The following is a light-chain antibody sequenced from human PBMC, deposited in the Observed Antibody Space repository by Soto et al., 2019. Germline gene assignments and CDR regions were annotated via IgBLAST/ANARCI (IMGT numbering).Light chain of an antibody. CDR2: AVT. Sequence: QSALTQPASVSGSPGQSITISCTGTSSDVGGYNYVSWYQQHPGKAPKLMIYAVTNRPSGVSNRFSGSKSGNTASLTISGLQAEDEADYYCISYTSSSTLVFGTGTKLTVL. CDR1: SSDVGGYNY. J-gene: IGLJ1*01. V-gene: IGLV2-14*01. CDR3: ISYTSSSTLV.